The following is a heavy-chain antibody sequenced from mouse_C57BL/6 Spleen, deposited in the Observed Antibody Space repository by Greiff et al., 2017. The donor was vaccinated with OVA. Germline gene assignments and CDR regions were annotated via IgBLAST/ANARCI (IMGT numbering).Heavy chain of an antibody. D-gene: IGHD1-1*01. CDR2: ISSGGSYT. J-gene: IGHJ4*01. CDR3: ARHRITTVVDYYAMDY. V-gene: IGHV5-6*02. Sequence: VMLVESGGDLVKPGGSLKLSCAASGFTFSSYGMSWVRQTPDKRLEWVATISSGGSYTYYPDSVKGRFTISRDNAKNTLYLQMSSLKSEDTAMYYCARHRITTVVDYYAMDYWGQGTSVTVSS. CDR1: GFTFSSYG.